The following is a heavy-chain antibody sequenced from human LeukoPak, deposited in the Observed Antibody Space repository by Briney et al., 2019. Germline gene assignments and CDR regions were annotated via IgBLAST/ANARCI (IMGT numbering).Heavy chain of an antibody. CDR1: GGSISSYY. J-gene: IGHJ3*02. CDR3: ARGGPIVVVPAAIPLDAFDI. V-gene: IGHV4-59*01. D-gene: IGHD2-2*01. Sequence: SETLSLTCTVSGGSISSYYWSWIRQPPGKGLEWIGYIYYSGSTNYNPSLKSRVTISVDTSKNQFSLKLNSVTAADTAVYYCARGGPIVVVPAAIPLDAFDIWGQGTMVTVSS. CDR2: IYYSGST.